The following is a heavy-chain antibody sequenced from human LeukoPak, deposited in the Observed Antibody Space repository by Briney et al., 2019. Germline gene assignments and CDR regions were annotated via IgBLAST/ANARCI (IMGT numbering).Heavy chain of an antibody. Sequence: ASVKVSCKASGYAFTGYYMHWVRQAPGQGLEWMGWINPNSGGTNYAQKFQGRVTMTRDTSISTAYMELSRLRSDDTAVYYCARGNYGDYCFDPWGQGTLVTVSS. CDR3: ARGNYGDYCFDP. D-gene: IGHD4-17*01. V-gene: IGHV1-2*02. J-gene: IGHJ5*02. CDR1: GYAFTGYY. CDR2: INPNSGGT.